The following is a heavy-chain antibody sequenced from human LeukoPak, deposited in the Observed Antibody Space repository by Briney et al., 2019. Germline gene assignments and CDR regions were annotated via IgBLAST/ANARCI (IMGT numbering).Heavy chain of an antibody. D-gene: IGHD3-3*01. CDR1: GGSISSSSYY. V-gene: IGHV4-39*01. CDR2: IYYSGST. J-gene: IGHJ4*02. Sequence: SETLSLTCTVSGGSISSSSYYWGWIRQPPWKGLEWIGSIYYSGSTYYNPSLKSRVTISVDTSKNQFSLKLSSVTAADTAVYYCARRDDFWSGRVDYWGQGTLVTVSS. CDR3: ARRDDFWSGRVDY.